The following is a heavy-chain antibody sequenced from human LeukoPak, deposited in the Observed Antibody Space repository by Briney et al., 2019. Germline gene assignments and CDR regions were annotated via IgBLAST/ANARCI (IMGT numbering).Heavy chain of an antibody. J-gene: IGHJ4*02. Sequence: PGGSLRLSCAASGFMFSSYAMSWVRQAPGKGLEWVSVISGSGDITYYAESVKGRFTISRDNSRNTLYLHMNSLRAEDTAVYYCTPLGSGVDYWGQGTLDTVSS. CDR1: GFMFSSYA. CDR3: TPLGSGVDY. CDR2: ISGSGDIT. D-gene: IGHD6-19*01. V-gene: IGHV3-23*01.